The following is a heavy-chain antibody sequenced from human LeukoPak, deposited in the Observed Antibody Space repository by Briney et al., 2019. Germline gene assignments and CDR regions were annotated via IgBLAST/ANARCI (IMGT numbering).Heavy chain of an antibody. D-gene: IGHD6-19*01. CDR2: IYYSGST. J-gene: IGHJ4*02. V-gene: IGHV4-39*07. CDR3: ARVRTAVAGFRYYFDY. Sequence: SETLSLTCTVSGGSISSYYWGWIRQPPGKGLEWIGSIYYSGSTYYNPSLKSRVTLSVDTSKNQFSLKLSSVTAADTAVYYCARVRTAVAGFRYYFDYWGQGTLVTVSS. CDR1: GGSISSYY.